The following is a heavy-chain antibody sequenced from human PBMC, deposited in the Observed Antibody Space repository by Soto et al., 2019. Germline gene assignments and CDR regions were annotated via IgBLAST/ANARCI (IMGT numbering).Heavy chain of an antibody. Sequence: SETLSLTCTVSGGSISSGGYYWSWIRQHPGKGLEWIGYIYYSGSTYYNPSLKSRVTISVDTSKNQFSLKLSSVTAADTAVYYCARDGRPAAMDWFDPWGQGTLVTVSS. CDR2: IYYSGST. CDR3: ARDGRPAAMDWFDP. D-gene: IGHD2-2*01. J-gene: IGHJ5*02. CDR1: GGSISSGGYY. V-gene: IGHV4-31*03.